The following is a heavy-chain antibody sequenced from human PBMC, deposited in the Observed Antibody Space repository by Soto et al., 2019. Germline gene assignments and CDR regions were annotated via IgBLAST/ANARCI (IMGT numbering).Heavy chain of an antibody. Sequence: EVQLVESGGGLVQPGGSLRLSCAASGLTFSSYWMSWVRQAPGKGLEWVANIKQDGSEKYYVDSVKGRFTISRDNAKNSLYLQMNSLRAEDTAVYYCARGQRYYDILTGYHPTPGAVDYWGQGTLVTVSS. CDR1: GLTFSSYW. CDR3: ARGQRYYDILTGYHPTPGAVDY. CDR2: IKQDGSEK. V-gene: IGHV3-7*01. D-gene: IGHD3-9*01. J-gene: IGHJ4*02.